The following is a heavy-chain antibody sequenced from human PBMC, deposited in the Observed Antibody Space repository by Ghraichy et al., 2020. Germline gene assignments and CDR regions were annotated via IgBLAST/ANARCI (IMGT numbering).Heavy chain of an antibody. CDR2: IWNDGSIR. CDR1: GFTFSTYG. J-gene: IGHJ4*02. V-gene: IGHV3-33*01. D-gene: IGHD3-22*01. Sequence: LSLTCAASGFTFSTYGMHWVRQAPGKGLEWVAVIWNDGSIRYYADSVRDRFTISRDNSKNTLYLQMDSLRAEDTAVYYCARDDDSFRNDFDYWGQRTLVTVSS. CDR3: ARDDDSFRNDFDY.